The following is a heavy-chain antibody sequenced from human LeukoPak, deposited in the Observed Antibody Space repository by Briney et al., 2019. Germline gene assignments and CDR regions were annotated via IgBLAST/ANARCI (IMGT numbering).Heavy chain of an antibody. CDR2: ISYSGST. Sequence: RASETLSLTCTVSGGSISSDTFLWGWIRQPPGKGLEWIGTISYSGSTNYKASLRGRITISRDTSKNQFSLEVSSVTAADTAVYYCAAHRTYYPFDYWGQGNLVTVSS. CDR1: GGSISSDTFL. V-gene: IGHV4-39*01. CDR3: AAHRTYYPFDY. D-gene: IGHD1-26*01. J-gene: IGHJ4*02.